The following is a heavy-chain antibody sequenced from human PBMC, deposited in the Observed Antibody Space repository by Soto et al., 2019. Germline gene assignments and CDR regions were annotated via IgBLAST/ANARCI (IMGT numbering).Heavy chain of an antibody. J-gene: IGHJ4*02. V-gene: IGHV1-3*01. CDR2: INAGNGNT. Sequence: ASVKVSCKASGYTFTSYAMHWVRQAPGQRLEGMGWINAGNGNTKYSQKFQGRVTITRDTSASTAYMELSSLRSEDTAVYYCARSSGYRYGFDYWGQGTLVTASS. D-gene: IGHD5-18*01. CDR3: ARSSGYRYGFDY. CDR1: GYTFTSYA.